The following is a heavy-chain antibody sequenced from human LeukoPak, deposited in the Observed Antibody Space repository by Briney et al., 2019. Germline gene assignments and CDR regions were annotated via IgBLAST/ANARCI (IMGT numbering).Heavy chain of an antibody. CDR1: GYTFTSHY. Sequence: ASVKVSCKASGYTFTSHYMHWVRQAPGQGLEWMGIINPSGGSTSYAQKFQGRVTMTRDTSTSTVYMELSSLRSEDTALYYCAGDWAGRAVAYPDYWGQGTLVTVSS. D-gene: IGHD6-19*01. V-gene: IGHV1-46*01. J-gene: IGHJ4*02. CDR3: AGDWAGRAVAYPDY. CDR2: INPSGGST.